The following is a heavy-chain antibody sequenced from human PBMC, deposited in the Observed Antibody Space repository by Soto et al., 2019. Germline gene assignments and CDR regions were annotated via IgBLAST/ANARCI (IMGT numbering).Heavy chain of an antibody. CDR1: GGSLISDP. V-gene: IGHV1-69*01. CDR2: IIPIFGTA. Sequence: ASVKRSCKCSGGSLISDPSVWVLQAPGQGLDWMGGIIPIFGTANYAQKFQGRVTITADESTSTAYMELSSLRSEDTAVYYCARDGMNVLAARPIYYYGMAVWGQRTTVPVSS. CDR3: ARDGMNVLAARPIYYYGMAV. J-gene: IGHJ6*02. D-gene: IGHD6-6*01.